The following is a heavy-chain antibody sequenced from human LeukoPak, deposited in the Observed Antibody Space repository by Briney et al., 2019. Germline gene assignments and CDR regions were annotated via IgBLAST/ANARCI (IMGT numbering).Heavy chain of an antibody. CDR3: ARDSLAYFDF. CDR2: ISSSGSTM. Sequence: GESLRLSCAASGFTFNNFEMNWVRQAPGKGLEWISYISSSGSTMYYADSVKGRFTISREDAKNSLSLQMNNLRAEDTAVYYCARDSLAYFDFWGQGTLVTVSS. CDR1: GFTFNNFE. J-gene: IGHJ4*02. V-gene: IGHV3-48*03. D-gene: IGHD3-3*02.